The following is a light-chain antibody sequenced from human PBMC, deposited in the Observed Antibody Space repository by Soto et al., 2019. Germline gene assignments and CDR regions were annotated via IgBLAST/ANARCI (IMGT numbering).Light chain of an antibody. CDR2: AAS. CDR3: QQSYSNPPIT. CDR1: QSISSH. Sequence: DIKMTQSPSSLSASVGDRVTITCRASQSISSHLNWYQQKPGKAPKLLIYAASSLQSGVPSRFSGSGSGTDFTLTISSLQPEDFATYYCQQSYSNPPITFGQGTRLEIK. V-gene: IGKV1-39*01. J-gene: IGKJ5*01.